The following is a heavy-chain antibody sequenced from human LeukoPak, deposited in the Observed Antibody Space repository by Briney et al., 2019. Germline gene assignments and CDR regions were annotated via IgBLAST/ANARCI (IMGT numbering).Heavy chain of an antibody. D-gene: IGHD3-10*01. CDR1: GYTFTSCY. V-gene: IGHV1-46*01. Sequence: GASVTVSFKASGYTFTSCYMHWVRQAAGQGLEWMGIINPSGGSTTYEQKFQGRVTMTRDTSTSTVYMELSSLRSEDTAVYYCTRDILGFGELSYNWFDPWGQGTLVSVSS. J-gene: IGHJ5*02. CDR3: TRDILGFGELSYNWFDP. CDR2: INPSGGST.